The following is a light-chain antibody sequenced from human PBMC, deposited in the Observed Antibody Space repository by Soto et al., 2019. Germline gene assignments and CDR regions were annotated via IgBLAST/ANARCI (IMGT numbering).Light chain of an antibody. Sequence: DIVMTQTPLFSPVTVGQPASISCRSSQSLVHSDGNTYLNWLHQRPGQPPRLLIHKTSDRFSGGQGGSSGGGSGTDCNLRISRWKVENAAINNAIKVTHFRTLLGKGTRLEIK. J-gene: IGKJ2*01. CDR3: IKVTHFRTL. CDR2: KTS. V-gene: IGKV2-24*01. CDR1: QSLVHSDGNTY.